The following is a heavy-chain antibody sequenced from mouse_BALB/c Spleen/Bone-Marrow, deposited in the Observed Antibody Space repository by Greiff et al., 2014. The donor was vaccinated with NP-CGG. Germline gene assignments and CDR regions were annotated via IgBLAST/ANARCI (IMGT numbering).Heavy chain of an antibody. J-gene: IGHJ1*01. CDR3: ARVYLWYFDV. Sequence: VMLVQSGPGLVAPSQSLSITCTVSGFSFTSYGVHWVRQPPGKGLEWLGVIWAGGSKNYNSALMSRLSISKDNSKSQVFLKMNSLQTDDTAMYYCARVYLWYFDVWGAGTTVTVSS. CDR2: IWAGGSK. CDR1: GFSFTSYG. V-gene: IGHV2-9*02. D-gene: IGHD2-3*01.